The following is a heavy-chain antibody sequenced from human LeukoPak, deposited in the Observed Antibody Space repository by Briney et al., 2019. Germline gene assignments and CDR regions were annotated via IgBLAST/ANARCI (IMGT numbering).Heavy chain of an antibody. J-gene: IGHJ6*02. CDR2: IYYSGST. CDR1: GGSFSGYY. D-gene: IGHD1-14*01. CDR3: ARVSNRNGMDV. V-gene: IGHV4-31*11. Sequence: SETLSLTCAVYGGSFSGYYWSWIRQHPGKGLEWIGYIYYSGSTYYNPSLKSRVTISVDTSKNQFSLKLSSVTAADTAVYYCARVSNRNGMDVWGQGTTVTVSS.